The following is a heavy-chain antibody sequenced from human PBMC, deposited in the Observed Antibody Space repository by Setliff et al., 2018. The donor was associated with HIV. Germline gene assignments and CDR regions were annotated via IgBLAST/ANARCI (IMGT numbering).Heavy chain of an antibody. D-gene: IGHD6-13*01. V-gene: IGHV4-34*01. CDR1: GDSIKDYY. Sequence: PSETLSLTCNVSGDSIKDYYWSWIRQPPGKGLEWIGEINHSGSTFYSPSLKSRVTISVDTSKNQFSLKLSSVTAADTAIYYCARGSPSSSWYGEYAYWGQGTLVTVSS. CDR2: INHSGST. CDR3: ARGSPSSSWYGEYAY. J-gene: IGHJ4*02.